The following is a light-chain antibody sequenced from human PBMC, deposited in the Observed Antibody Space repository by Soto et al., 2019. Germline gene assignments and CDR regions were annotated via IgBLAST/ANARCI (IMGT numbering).Light chain of an antibody. V-gene: IGLV6-57*04. CDR3: QSYDSSNPVV. CDR1: SGSIASNF. CDR2: EDN. Sequence: NFMLTQPHSVSESPGMTVTISCTRSSGSIASNFVQWFQQRPGSAPTTVIYEDNQRPSGVPDRFSGSIDSSSNSASLTISGLKTEDEADYYCQSYDSSNPVVFGGGTKLTVL. J-gene: IGLJ2*01.